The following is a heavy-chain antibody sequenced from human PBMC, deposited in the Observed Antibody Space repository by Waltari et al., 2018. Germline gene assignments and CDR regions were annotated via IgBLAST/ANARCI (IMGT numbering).Heavy chain of an antibody. D-gene: IGHD2-2*01. J-gene: IGHJ4*02. V-gene: IGHV1-2*02. CDR1: GYTFTGYY. CDR3: AREGYCSSTSCYSDY. CDR2: INPNSGGT. Sequence: QVQLVQSGAEVKKPGASVKVSCKASGYTFTGYYMHWVRPAPGQGLEWMGWINPNSGGTNYAQKFQGRVTMTRDTSISTAYMELSRLRSDDTAVYYCAREGYCSSTSCYSDYWGQGTLVTVSS.